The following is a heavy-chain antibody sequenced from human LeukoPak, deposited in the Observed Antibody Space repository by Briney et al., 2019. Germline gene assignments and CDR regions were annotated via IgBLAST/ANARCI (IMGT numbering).Heavy chain of an antibody. CDR3: ESLRVSTVRDSFDL. D-gene: IGHD3-10*01. J-gene: IGHJ3*01. V-gene: IGHV3-7*01. CDR1: GFAFDIYW. CDR2: IKKDGSVR. Sequence: GGSLRLSCAASGFAFDIYWMTSVRQAPGKGLEWVANIKKDGSVRQYVDAVRGRFTVSRDNAKNSLYLQMNSLRADDTAVYYCESLRVSTVRDSFDLWGQGTMVTVSS.